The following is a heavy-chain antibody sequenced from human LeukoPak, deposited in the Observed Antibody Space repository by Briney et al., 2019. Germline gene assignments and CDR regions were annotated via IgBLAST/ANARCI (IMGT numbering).Heavy chain of an antibody. Sequence: GGSLRLSCAVSGFTFDDYAMHWVRQAPGKGLEWVSGISWNSGSIGYADSVKGRFTISRDNAKNSLYLQMNSLRAEDTALYYCAKDTDSSGYYGNFQHWGQGTLVTVSS. CDR2: ISWNSGSI. CDR3: AKDTDSSGYYGNFQH. CDR1: GFTFDDYA. V-gene: IGHV3-9*01. J-gene: IGHJ1*01. D-gene: IGHD3-22*01.